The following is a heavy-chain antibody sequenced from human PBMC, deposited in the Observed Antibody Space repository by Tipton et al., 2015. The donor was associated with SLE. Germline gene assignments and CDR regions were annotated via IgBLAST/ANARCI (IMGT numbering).Heavy chain of an antibody. D-gene: IGHD3-3*01. CDR3: ARGVWSGSFFDL. J-gene: IGHJ2*01. V-gene: IGHV4-59*08. CDR1: GGSISSYY. Sequence: TLSLTCTVSGGSISSYYWSWIRQPPGKGLEWIGSIYYSGSTYYNPSLKSRVTISVDTSKNQFSLKLSSVTAADTAVYYCARGVWSGSFFDLWGRGTLVTVSS. CDR2: IYYSGST.